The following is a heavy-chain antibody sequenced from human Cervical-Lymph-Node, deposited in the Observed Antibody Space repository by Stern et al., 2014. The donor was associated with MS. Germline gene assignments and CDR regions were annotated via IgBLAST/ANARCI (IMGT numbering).Heavy chain of an antibody. D-gene: IGHD4-17*01. CDR3: ASPLTATSVPFGYYGMDV. CDR1: GGTFSNYA. CDR2: IVPLFGKP. J-gene: IGHJ6*02. V-gene: IGHV1-69*01. Sequence: VQLVQSGAEVKKPGSSVKVSCKASGGTFSNYATSWVRQAPGQELEWMGGIVPLFGKPNYAQKFQGRVTITADESTSTAYMDLSSLRSEDTAVYYCASPLTATSVPFGYYGMDVWGQGTTVTVS.